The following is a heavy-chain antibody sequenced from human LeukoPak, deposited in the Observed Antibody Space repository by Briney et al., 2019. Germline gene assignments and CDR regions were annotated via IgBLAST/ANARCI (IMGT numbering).Heavy chain of an antibody. CDR1: GDSVSSNSAA. V-gene: IGHV6-1*01. CDR2: TYYRSKWYN. D-gene: IGHD7-27*01. CDR3: ARDELGFDY. Sequence: SQTLSLTCAISGDSVSSNSAAWNWIRQSPSSGLEWLGRTYYRSKWYNDYAVSLKGRITINPDTSKNHFSLQLNSVTPEDTAAYYCARDELGFDYWGQGTLVTVSS. J-gene: IGHJ4*02.